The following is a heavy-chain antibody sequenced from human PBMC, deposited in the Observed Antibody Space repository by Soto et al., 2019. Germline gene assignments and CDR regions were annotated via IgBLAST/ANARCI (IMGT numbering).Heavy chain of an antibody. CDR3: ARRLRGYYGDALDI. CDR1: GYSFSNYW. J-gene: IGHJ3*02. CDR2: IYPRDSDS. V-gene: IGHV5-51*01. Sequence: EVQLEQSGAEVKKPGESLKISCKGSGYSFSNYWIVWVRQMPGKGLEWRGIIYPRDSDSRYRPSFQGQVTITGDKSISTAYLQWSSLKASDTAMYYCARRLRGYYGDALDIWGQGTIV. D-gene: IGHD4-17*01.